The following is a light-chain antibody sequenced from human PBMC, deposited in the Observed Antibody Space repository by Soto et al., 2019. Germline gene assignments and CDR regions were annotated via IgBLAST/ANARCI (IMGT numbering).Light chain of an antibody. CDR2: GAS. V-gene: IGKV3-20*01. CDR3: QQYGSSPPYT. J-gene: IGKJ2*01. CDR1: QSVSRSY. Sequence: EIVLTQSPGTLSLSPGEGATLSCRASQSVSRSYLAWYQQKPGQAPRLLIYGASTRATGIPDRFSGSGSVTDFTLTISRLEPEDFAVYYCQQYGSSPPYTFGQGTKVDIK.